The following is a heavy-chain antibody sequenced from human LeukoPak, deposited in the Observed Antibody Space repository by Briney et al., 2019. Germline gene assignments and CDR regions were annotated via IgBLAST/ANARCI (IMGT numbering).Heavy chain of an antibody. D-gene: IGHD6-13*01. Sequence: ASVKVSCKAFGYSLSTYGISWVRQAPGQGLDWMGWLSAYNGKITYAPKFQARLTMTKDTSTGTAYMELRSLRSDDTAVYYCARELTHGRSCDYWGQGTLVTVSS. V-gene: IGHV1-18*01. CDR2: LSAYNGKI. CDR1: GYSLSTYG. J-gene: IGHJ4*02. CDR3: ARELTHGRSCDY.